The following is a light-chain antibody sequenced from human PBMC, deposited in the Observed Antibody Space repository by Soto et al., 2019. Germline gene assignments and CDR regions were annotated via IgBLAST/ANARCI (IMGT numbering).Light chain of an antibody. J-gene: IGKJ1*01. CDR2: GAS. V-gene: IGKV3-20*01. CDR1: QSVSSSF. Sequence: EIVLTQSPGTLSLSPWEIATLSCRASQSVSSSFLAWYQQKPGQAPRLLIYGASSRATGIPDRFSGSGSGTDFTLTISRLEPEDFAVYYCHQYGSSPSTFGQGTKVDIK. CDR3: HQYGSSPST.